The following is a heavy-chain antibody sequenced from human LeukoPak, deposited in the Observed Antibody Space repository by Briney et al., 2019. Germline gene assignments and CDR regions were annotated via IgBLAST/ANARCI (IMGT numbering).Heavy chain of an antibody. V-gene: IGHV4-61*01. J-gene: IGHJ4*02. CDR1: GGSVSSGSYY. Sequence: SETLSLTCTVSGGSVSSGSYYWSWIRQPPVKGLEWIGYIYYSGSTNYNPSLKSRVTISVDTSKNQFSLELSSVTAADTAVYYCASKYAAAGTYVDYWGQGTLVTVSS. CDR3: ASKYAAAGTYVDY. D-gene: IGHD6-13*01. CDR2: IYYSGST.